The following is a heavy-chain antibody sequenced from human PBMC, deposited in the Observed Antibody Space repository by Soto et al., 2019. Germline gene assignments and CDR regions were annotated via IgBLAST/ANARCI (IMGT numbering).Heavy chain of an antibody. Sequence: EVQLLESGGGLVQPGGSLRLPCAASGFTFSSFAMSWVRQTPGKGLEWVSGINERGDATYYADSVRGRFTISRDNSNNTLDLQMDSLRAEDTAVYSCAKESAATGIPFFDYWGQGTLVTVSS. CDR3: AKESAATGIPFFDY. CDR2: INERGDAT. CDR1: GFTFSSFA. D-gene: IGHD6-13*01. V-gene: IGHV3-23*01. J-gene: IGHJ4*02.